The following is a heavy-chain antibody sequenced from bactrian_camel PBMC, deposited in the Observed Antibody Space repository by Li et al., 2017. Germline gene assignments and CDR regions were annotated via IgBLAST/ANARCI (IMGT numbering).Heavy chain of an antibody. CDR1: GFTFSSFG. Sequence: QLMESGGGLVQPGGSPRLSCAASGFTFSSFGMHWVRQAPGKGLEWVSLINSGGGTYYADSVKGRFTISRDNAKNTLYLQLNNLKTEDTAMYYCAKYSVPAGLGQGTQVTV. V-gene: IGHV3S1*01. J-gene: IGHJ4*01. D-gene: IGHD5*01. CDR2: INSGGGT.